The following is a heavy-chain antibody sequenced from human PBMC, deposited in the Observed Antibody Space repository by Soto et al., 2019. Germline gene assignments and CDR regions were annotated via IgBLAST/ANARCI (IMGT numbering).Heavy chain of an antibody. CDR2: INHSGST. CDR3: ARGRPRWITMIVVYWFVP. J-gene: IGHJ5*02. CDR1: GGSFSGYY. V-gene: IGHV4-34*01. D-gene: IGHD3-22*01. Sequence: SETLSLTCAVYGGSFSGYYWSWIRQPPGKGLEWIGEINHSGSTNYNPSLKSRVTISVDTSKNQFSLKLSSVTAADTAVYYCARGRPRWITMIVVYWFVPWGQGTLVT.